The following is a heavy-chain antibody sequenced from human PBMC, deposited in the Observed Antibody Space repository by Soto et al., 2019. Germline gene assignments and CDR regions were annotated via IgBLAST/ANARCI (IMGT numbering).Heavy chain of an antibody. V-gene: IGHV4-34*01. D-gene: IGHD3-3*01. CDR1: GGSFSGYY. Sequence: SETLSLTCAVYGGSFSGYYWSWIRQPPGKGLEWIGEINHSGSTNYNPSLKSRVTISVDTSKNQFSLKLSSVTAADTAVYYCARGRDLTIFGVVITLDYWGQGTLVTVSS. CDR2: INHSGST. CDR3: ARGRDLTIFGVVITLDY. J-gene: IGHJ4*02.